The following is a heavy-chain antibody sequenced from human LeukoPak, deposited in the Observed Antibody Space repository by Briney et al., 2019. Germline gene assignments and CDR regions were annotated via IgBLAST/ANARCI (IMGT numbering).Heavy chain of an antibody. CDR2: INHSGST. CDR1: GGSFSGYY. J-gene: IGHJ4*02. D-gene: IGHD6-13*01. Sequence: PSETLSLTCAVYGGSFSGYYWSWIRQPPGKRLEWIGEINHSGSTNYNPSLKSRVTISVDTSKNQFSLKLSSVTAADTAVYYCARVIGSRSSSWYSHWGQGTLVTVSS. CDR3: ARVIGSRSSSWYSH. V-gene: IGHV4-34*01.